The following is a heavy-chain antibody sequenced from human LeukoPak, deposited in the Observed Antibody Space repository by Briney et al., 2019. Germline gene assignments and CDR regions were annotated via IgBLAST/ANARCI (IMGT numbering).Heavy chain of an antibody. CDR3: ARAYGSGNIDY. J-gene: IGHJ4*02. D-gene: IGHD3-10*01. V-gene: IGHV3-23*01. Sequence: PGGSLRLSCAASGFTFSSYAMSWVRQAPGKGLECISGFSGSGGSTYYADSVKGRFTISRDNSKNSLYLQMNSLRAEDTAVYYCARAYGSGNIDYWGQGTLVTVSS. CDR1: GFTFSSYA. CDR2: FSGSGGST.